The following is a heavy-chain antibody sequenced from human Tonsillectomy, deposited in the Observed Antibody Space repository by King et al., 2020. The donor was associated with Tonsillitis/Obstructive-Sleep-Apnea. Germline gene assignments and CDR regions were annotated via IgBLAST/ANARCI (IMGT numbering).Heavy chain of an antibody. CDR3: ARGVGGIFDP. J-gene: IGHJ5*02. CDR2: ISYSGST. V-gene: IGHV4-30-4*01. Sequence: VPLQESGPGLVKPSQTLSLTCTVSGGSISSGDYYWSWIRQPPGKGLEWIGYISYSGSTYYNPSLKSRVSLSVDTSKNQFSLKLTSVTAADTAVYYWARGVGGIFDPWGQGTLVTVSS. D-gene: IGHD3-16*01. CDR1: GGSISSGDYY.